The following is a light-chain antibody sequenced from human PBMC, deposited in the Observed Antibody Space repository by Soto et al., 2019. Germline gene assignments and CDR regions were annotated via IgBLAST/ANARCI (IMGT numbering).Light chain of an antibody. CDR2: RAS. Sequence: IVLTQSPGTLSLSPGERATLSCRASQSLSGYYLAWYQQKPGPAPMVLIYRASIRATGISARFSGTGSGTDFTLTISRLEPEDFAVYYCQHYDASPWTFGQGTKVEIK. V-gene: IGKV3-20*01. J-gene: IGKJ1*01. CDR3: QHYDASPWT. CDR1: QSLSGYY.